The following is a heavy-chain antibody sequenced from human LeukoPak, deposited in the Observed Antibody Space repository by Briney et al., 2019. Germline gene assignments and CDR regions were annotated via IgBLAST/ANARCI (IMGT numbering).Heavy chain of an antibody. D-gene: IGHD5-18*01. CDR1: GGSFSGYY. V-gene: IGHV4-34*01. CDR2: INHSGST. CDR3: ARRRGYSYGSNWFDP. Sequence: SETLSLTCAVYGGSFSGYYWSCIRQPPGKGREWIGEINHSGSTNYNPSLKSRVTISVDTSKNQFSLKLRSVTAADTAVSYCARRRGYSYGSNWFDPWGQGTLVTVSS. J-gene: IGHJ5*02.